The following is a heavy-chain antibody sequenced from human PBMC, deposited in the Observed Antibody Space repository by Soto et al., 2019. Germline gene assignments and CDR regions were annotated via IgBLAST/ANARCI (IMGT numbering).Heavy chain of an antibody. CDR3: ARDEGSSRVARSYYYGMDV. J-gene: IGHJ6*02. CDR2: IIPIFGTA. D-gene: IGHD2-15*01. Sequence: SVKVSCKASGGTFSSYAISWLRQSPGQGLEWMGGIIPIFGTANYAQKFQGRVTITADESTSTAYMELSSLRSEDTAVYYCARDEGSSRVARSYYYGMDVWGQGTTVTVSS. CDR1: GGTFSSYA. V-gene: IGHV1-69*13.